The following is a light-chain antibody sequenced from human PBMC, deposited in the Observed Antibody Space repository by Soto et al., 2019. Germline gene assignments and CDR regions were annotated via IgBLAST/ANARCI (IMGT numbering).Light chain of an antibody. CDR3: QQRSNWPRVT. J-gene: IGKJ3*01. Sequence: EIVLTQSPATLSLSPGERATLSCRASQSVSSYLAWYQQKPGQAPRLLIYDASNRATGIPARFSGSGSRTDFTLTISSLEPEDFAVYYCQQRSNWPRVTFGPGTKVDIK. CDR1: QSVSSY. CDR2: DAS. V-gene: IGKV3-11*01.